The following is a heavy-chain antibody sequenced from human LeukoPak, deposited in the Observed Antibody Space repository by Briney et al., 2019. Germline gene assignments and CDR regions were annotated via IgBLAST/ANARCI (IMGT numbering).Heavy chain of an antibody. J-gene: IGHJ4*02. CDR1: GFTFDDYA. V-gene: IGHV3-43*02. D-gene: IGHD5-18*01. CDR3: AKDRGYSYGRGLYYFDY. CDR2: ISGDGGSK. Sequence: GGSLRLSCAASGFTFDDYAMHWVRQAPGKGLEGVSLISGDGGSKYYADSVKGRLTIPRNNSKNSLYLQMNSLRTEDTALYYCAKDRGYSYGRGLYYFDYWGQGTLVTVSS.